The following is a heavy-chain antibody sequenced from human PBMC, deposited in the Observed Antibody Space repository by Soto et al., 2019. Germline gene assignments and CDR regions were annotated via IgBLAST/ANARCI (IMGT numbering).Heavy chain of an antibody. CDR2: NTHSSYAL. D-gene: IGHD6-19*01. CDR1: GFTFSRYN. J-gene: IGHJ5*02. CDR3: ARDRRLLHDWFEP. Sequence: GSLRLCCAASGFTFSRYNMNWVRQAPGEGLEMLSYNTHSSYALFFEGTVNGSFNMSRDEAKMSVNLQMDGLRADDRAISYCARDRRLLHDWFEPWGQGTLVTVSS. V-gene: IGHV3-21*01.